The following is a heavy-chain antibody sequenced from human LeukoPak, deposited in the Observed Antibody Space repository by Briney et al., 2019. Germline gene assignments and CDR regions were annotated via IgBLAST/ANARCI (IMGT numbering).Heavy chain of an antibody. J-gene: IGHJ3*02. Sequence: LSLTCTVSGGSIGSYYWSWIRQPPGKGLEWVSGISWNSGSIGYADSVKGRFTISRDNAKNSLYLQMNSLRAEDTALYYCAKDMTHRIAAAGMGAFDIWGQGTMVTVSS. CDR2: ISWNSGSI. D-gene: IGHD6-13*01. CDR1: GGSIGSYY. V-gene: IGHV3-9*01. CDR3: AKDMTHRIAAAGMGAFDI.